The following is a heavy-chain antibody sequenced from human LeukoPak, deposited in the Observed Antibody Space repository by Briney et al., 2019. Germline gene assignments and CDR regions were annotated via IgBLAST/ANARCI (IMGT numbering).Heavy chain of an antibody. CDR2: IKYDGSDK. V-gene: IGHV3-30*02. J-gene: IGHJ4*02. Sequence: GGSLRLSCAASGFTFSTYGMHWVRQAPGKGLEWVAYIKYDGSDKYYADSVKGRFTTSRDNSKNTLYLQMNSLRDEDTAVYYCAKVLPGGSFYSYHFDYWGQGTLVTVSS. CDR1: GFTFSTYG. CDR3: AKVLPGGSFYSYHFDY. D-gene: IGHD2-21*02.